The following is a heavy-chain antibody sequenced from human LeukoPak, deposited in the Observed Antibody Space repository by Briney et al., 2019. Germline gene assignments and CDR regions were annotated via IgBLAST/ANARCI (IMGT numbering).Heavy chain of an antibody. Sequence: PGGSLRLSCAASGFTFSSYAMHWVRQAPGKGLEWVAVISYDGSNKYYADYVKGRFTISRDNSKNTLYLQMNSLRAEDTAVYYCARDNSGRYYSYMDVWGKGTTVTVSS. CDR2: ISYDGSNK. J-gene: IGHJ6*03. D-gene: IGHD3-10*01. V-gene: IGHV3-30*01. CDR3: ARDNSGRYYSYMDV. CDR1: GFTFSSYA.